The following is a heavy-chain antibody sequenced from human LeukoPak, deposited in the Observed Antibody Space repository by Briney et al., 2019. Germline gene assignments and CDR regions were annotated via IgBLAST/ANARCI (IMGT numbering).Heavy chain of an antibody. D-gene: IGHD5-18*01. CDR3: ARGDTAMVSYYFDY. CDR1: GFTFSSYA. J-gene: IGHJ4*02. Sequence: GGSLRLSCAASGFTFSSYAMHWVRQAPGKGLEWVAVISYDGSNKYYADSVKGRFTISRDNSKNTLYLQMNSLRAEDTAVYYCARGDTAMVSYYFDYWGQGTLVTVSS. V-gene: IGHV3-30-3*01. CDR2: ISYDGSNK.